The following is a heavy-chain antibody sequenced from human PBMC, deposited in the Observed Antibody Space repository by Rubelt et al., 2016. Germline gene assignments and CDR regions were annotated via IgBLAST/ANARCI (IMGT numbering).Heavy chain of an antibody. CDR3: ARANHSDYEDY. Sequence: QVQLVQSGAEVKKPGASVKVSCKASGYTFTNYGMHWVRQAPGQRLEWMGWIDAGNGDTKYSQKLKDRVSITRDASANTAYMEVSSQRSEDTAVYYCARANHSDYEDYWGQGTLVTVSS. V-gene: IGHV1-3*01. D-gene: IGHD4-11*01. J-gene: IGHJ4*02. CDR2: IDAGNGDT. CDR1: GYTFTNYG.